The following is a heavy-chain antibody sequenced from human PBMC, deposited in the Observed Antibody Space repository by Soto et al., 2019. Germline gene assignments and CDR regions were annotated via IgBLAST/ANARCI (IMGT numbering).Heavy chain of an antibody. V-gene: IGHV4-59*08. CDR3: ARQESMDIYDTYGYYLGFLFDS. CDR1: GASVRSYY. Sequence: SETLSLTCTVSGASVRSYYWSWIRQTPGKGLEWIGYFFDGGKTNYNPSLKGRVTISGDTSKNQLSLTLTSATAADTAVYYCARQESMDIYDTYGYYLGFLFDSRGQRSPVTGSS. J-gene: IGHJ4*02. D-gene: IGHD3-22*01. CDR2: FFDGGKT.